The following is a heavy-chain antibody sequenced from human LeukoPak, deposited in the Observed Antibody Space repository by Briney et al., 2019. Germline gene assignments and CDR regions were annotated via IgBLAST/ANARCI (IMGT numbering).Heavy chain of an antibody. CDR3: VRGEEAYCATTICRKFDF. J-gene: IGHJ4*02. CDR2: TSSSGGTI. CDR1: GFTFIDYY. Sequence: GGSLRLSCAASGFTFIDYYMTWVRQAPGKGLEWVSYTSSSGGTIYYADSVKGRVTISRDNAKNSVYLQINNLRAEDTAVYYCVRGEEAYCATTICRKFDFWGQGTQVTVSS. D-gene: IGHD2-2*01. V-gene: IGHV3-11*01.